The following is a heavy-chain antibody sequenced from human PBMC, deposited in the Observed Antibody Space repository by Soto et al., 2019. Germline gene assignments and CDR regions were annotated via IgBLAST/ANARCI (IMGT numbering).Heavy chain of an antibody. V-gene: IGHV3-30*18. CDR1: GFTFSSYG. CDR3: AKVMLNTGMDV. CDR2: ISYDGSNK. Sequence: PGGSLRLSCAASGFTFSSYGMHWVRQAPGKGLEWVAVISYDGSNKYYADSVKGRFTISRDNSKNTLYLQMNSLRAEDTAVYYCAKVMLNTGMDVWGQGTTVTVSS. J-gene: IGHJ6*02. D-gene: IGHD2-8*01.